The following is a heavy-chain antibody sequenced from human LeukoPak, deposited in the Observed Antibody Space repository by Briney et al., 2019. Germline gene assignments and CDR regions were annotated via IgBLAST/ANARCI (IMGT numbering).Heavy chain of an antibody. CDR3: AKDLGSNSRVMDY. Sequence: PGGSLRLSCAASGFTFGSYGMHWVRQAPGKRLEWVAVISYDGSNKYYADSVKGRFTISRDNSKNTLYLQMNSLRAEDTAVYYCAKDLGSNSRVMDYWGQGTLVTVSS. V-gene: IGHV3-30*18. D-gene: IGHD3-16*01. CDR1: GFTFGSYG. CDR2: ISYDGSNK. J-gene: IGHJ4*02.